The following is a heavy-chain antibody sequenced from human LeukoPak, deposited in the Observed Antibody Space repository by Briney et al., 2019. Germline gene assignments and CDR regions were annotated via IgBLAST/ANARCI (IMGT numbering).Heavy chain of an antibody. Sequence: GGSLRLSCAASGFTFSSYGMSWVRQAPGKGLEWVSAISGSGGSTYYADSVKGRFTISRDNSKNTLYLQMSSLRAEDTAVYFCARERYYDILTGLANFDYWGQGILVTVSS. D-gene: IGHD3-9*01. J-gene: IGHJ4*02. CDR3: ARERYYDILTGLANFDY. CDR2: ISGSGGST. CDR1: GFTFSSYG. V-gene: IGHV3-23*01.